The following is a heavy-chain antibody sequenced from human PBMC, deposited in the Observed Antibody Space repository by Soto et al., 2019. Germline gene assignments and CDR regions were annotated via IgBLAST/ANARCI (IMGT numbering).Heavy chain of an antibody. Sequence: EVQLLESGGGLVQPGESLRLSCAASGFTFSSYAMSWVRQAPGKGLEWVSVISGSDDSTYYADSVKGRFTISRDNSKNPLYLQMNSLIAEDTAVYYCAKRSSSSTFDYWGQGTLVTVSS. CDR3: AKRSSSSTFDY. J-gene: IGHJ4*02. CDR1: GFTFSSYA. V-gene: IGHV3-23*01. D-gene: IGHD6-6*01. CDR2: ISGSDDST.